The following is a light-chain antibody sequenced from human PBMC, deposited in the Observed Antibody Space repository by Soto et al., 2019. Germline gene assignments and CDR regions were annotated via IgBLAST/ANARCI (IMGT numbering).Light chain of an antibody. CDR3: QQYTSSLIT. Sequence: EIVMTQSPATLSVSQGERGTISCRASQSVGHNLAWYQQKPGQAPRLLIYGASGRATGIPDRFSGSGSGTDFTLTISRLEPEDFAVYYCQQYTSSLITFGQGTRLEIK. J-gene: IGKJ5*01. CDR2: GAS. CDR1: QSVGHN. V-gene: IGKV3-20*01.